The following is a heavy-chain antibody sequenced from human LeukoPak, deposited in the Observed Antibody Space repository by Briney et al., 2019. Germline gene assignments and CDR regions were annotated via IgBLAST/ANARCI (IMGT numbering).Heavy chain of an antibody. J-gene: IGHJ3*02. CDR2: IKQDGSVK. CDR3: ASFIARYAFDI. V-gene: IGHV3-7*01. Sequence: NPGGSLRLSWAASGFTFSSYWMSWVRQAPGKGLEWVANIKQDGSVKYYVDSVKGRFTISRDNAKNSLYLQMNSLRAEDTAVYYCASFIARYAFDIWGQGTMVTVSS. CDR1: GFTFSSYW. D-gene: IGHD6-13*01.